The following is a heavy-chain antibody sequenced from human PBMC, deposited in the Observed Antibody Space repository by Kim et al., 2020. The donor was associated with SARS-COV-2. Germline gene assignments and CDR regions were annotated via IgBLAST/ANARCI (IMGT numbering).Heavy chain of an antibody. Sequence: SVKVSCKASRDTFRSDCLTWVRQAPGQGFEWMGGIIPVFGTTQYAQTFQDRVTMTADISSSTVYMDLSSRRSDDTAVYYSVRGTCTSFNYGNEYFYVMDSWCPLTTVIVSS. CDR1: RDTFRSDC. J-gene: IGHJ6*02. D-gene: IGHD2-8*01. CDR3: VRGTCTSFNYGNEYFYVMDS. CDR2: IIPVFGTT. V-gene: IGHV1-69*06.